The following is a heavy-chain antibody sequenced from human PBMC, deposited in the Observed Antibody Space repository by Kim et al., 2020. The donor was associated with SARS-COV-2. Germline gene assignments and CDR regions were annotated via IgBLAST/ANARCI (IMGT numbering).Heavy chain of an antibody. CDR2: IWYDGSNK. CDR3: ASGTVAGTFDY. J-gene: IGHJ4*02. D-gene: IGHD6-19*01. CDR1: GFTFSSYG. Sequence: GGSLRLSCAASGFTFSSYGMHWVRQAPGKGLEWVAVIWYDGSNKYYADSVKGRFTISRDNSKNTLYLQMNSLRAEDTAVYYCASGTVAGTFDYWGQGTLVTVSS. V-gene: IGHV3-33*01.